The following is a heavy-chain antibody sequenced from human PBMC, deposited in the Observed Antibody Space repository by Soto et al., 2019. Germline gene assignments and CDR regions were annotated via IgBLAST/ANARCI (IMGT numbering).Heavy chain of an antibody. CDR1: GFTFNSYA. V-gene: IGHV3-23*01. Sequence: EVQLLESGGGLVQPGGSLRLSCTASGFTFNSYAMSWVRQAPGKGLEWVSINSGSGGSATYADSVEGRFTISGDNSKNTVYLQMNSLRAEDTAVYYCARGHTTVTRFLDYWGQGTLLTVSS. CDR2: NSGSGGSA. CDR3: ARGHTTVTRFLDY. D-gene: IGHD4-17*01. J-gene: IGHJ4*02.